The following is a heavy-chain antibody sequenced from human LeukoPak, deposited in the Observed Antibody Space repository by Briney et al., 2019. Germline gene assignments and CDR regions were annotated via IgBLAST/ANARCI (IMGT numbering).Heavy chain of an antibody. CDR1: GYTFTSYA. CDR3: AREAPRIAAADPFDY. J-gene: IGHJ4*02. V-gene: IGHV7-4-1*02. Sequence: ASVKVSCKASGYTFTSYAMNWVRQAPGQGLEWMGWINTNTGNPTYAQGFTGRFVFSLDTSVSTAYLQISSLKAEDTAVYYCAREAPRIAAADPFDYWGQGTLVTVSS. D-gene: IGHD6-13*01. CDR2: INTNTGNP.